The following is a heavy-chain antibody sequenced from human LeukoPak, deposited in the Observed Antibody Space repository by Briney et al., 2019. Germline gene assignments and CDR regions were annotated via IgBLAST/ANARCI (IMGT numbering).Heavy chain of an antibody. CDR2: IAYDGTNS. V-gene: IGHV3-30-3*01. D-gene: IGHD2/OR15-2a*01. Sequence: PGGSLRLSCAASGFTFNSYTMPWVRQAPGKGLEWVAVIAYDGTNSYYAGSVKGRFTISRDNSKNTLYLQMNSLRVEDTAVYYCARGGDCTSITCPFGYWGQGTLVTVSS. J-gene: IGHJ4*02. CDR3: ARGGDCTSITCPFGY. CDR1: GFTFNSYT.